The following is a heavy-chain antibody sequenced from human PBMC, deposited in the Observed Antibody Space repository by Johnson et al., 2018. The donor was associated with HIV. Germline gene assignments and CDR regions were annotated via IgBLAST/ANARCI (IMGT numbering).Heavy chain of an antibody. D-gene: IGHD4-11*01. CDR2: IRRSDSTI. J-gene: IGHJ3*02. Sequence: QVQLVESGGGLVPPGGSLRLSCAASGFTFSDYYMSWIRQAPGKGLEWISYIRRSDSTIYSADSVQGRFTISRDNAKKSLYLQMNSLRAEDTAMYYCARIDYSNYEEAFDIWGQGTMVTVSS. CDR1: GFTFSDYY. CDR3: ARIDYSNYEEAFDI. V-gene: IGHV3-11*04.